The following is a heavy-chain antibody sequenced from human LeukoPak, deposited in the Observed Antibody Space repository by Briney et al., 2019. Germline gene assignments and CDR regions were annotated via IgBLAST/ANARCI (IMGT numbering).Heavy chain of an antibody. J-gene: IGHJ4*02. CDR2: IYYSGST. CDR1: GGSISSGGYY. CDR3: AREESEGHHLDN. Sequence: PSETLSLTFTVSGGSISSGGYYWSWIRQHPGKGLEWIGYIYYSGSTYYNPSLKSRVTISVDTSKNQFSLKLSSVTAADTAVYYCAREESEGHHLDNWGQGTLVTVSS. V-gene: IGHV4-31*03. D-gene: IGHD1-14*01.